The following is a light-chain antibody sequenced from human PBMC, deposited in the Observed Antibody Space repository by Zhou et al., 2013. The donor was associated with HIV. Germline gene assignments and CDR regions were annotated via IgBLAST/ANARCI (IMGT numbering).Light chain of an antibody. CDR2: SAS. J-gene: IGKJ4*01. Sequence: DIQVTQFPSSLSASVGDRVTITCRATQNIDPYLNWYHQRRGEGPKVLIYSASNLHSGAPSRFRGSGSGPDFTLTITSLRPEDFATYYCQHTFTTPITFGGGTRVEIK. V-gene: IGKV1-39*01. CDR1: QNIDPY. CDR3: QHTFTTPIT.